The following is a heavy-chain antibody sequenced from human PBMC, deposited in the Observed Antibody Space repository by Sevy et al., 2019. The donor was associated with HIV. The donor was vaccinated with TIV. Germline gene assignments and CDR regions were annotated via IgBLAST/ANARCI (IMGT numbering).Heavy chain of an antibody. CDR1: GFTIGSYG. D-gene: IGHD1-26*01. CDR2: ISVTASGNK. CDR3: ARGRGRSSRCLDEWGYYYYMDV. V-gene: IGHV3-21*01. Sequence: GGSLRLSCAASGFTIGSYGMNWVRQAPGKRLEWVSSISVTASGNKFYADSLKGRFTISIDNAKNSLYLQMTNLRAEDTAVYYCARGRGRSSRCLDEWGYYYYMDVWGKGTTVTVSS. J-gene: IGHJ6*03.